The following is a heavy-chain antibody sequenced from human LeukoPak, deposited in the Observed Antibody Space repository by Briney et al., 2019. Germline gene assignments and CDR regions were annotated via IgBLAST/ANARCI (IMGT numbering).Heavy chain of an antibody. D-gene: IGHD6-19*01. Sequence: SVKVSCKASGYTFTSYYMHWVRQAPGQGLEWMGIIKPSGGSTSYAQKFQGRVTMTWDTSTRTVYMELSSLRSEDTAVYYCVRDGYSSGWYYYYYYMDVWGKGTTVTIS. V-gene: IGHV1-46*01. CDR1: GYTFTSYY. CDR2: IKPSGGST. CDR3: VRDGYSSGWYYYYYYMDV. J-gene: IGHJ6*03.